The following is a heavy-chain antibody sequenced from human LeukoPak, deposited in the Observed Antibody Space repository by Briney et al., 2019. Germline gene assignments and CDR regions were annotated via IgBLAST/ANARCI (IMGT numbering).Heavy chain of an antibody. CDR3: AKGSFYYGSDFFDY. V-gene: IGHV3-30*18. J-gene: IGHJ4*02. Sequence: GRSLRLSCAASGFTFSSYGMHWVRQAPGKGLEWVAVISYDGSNKYYADSVKGRFTISRDNSKNTLYLQMNSLRAEDTAVYYCAKGSFYYGSDFFDYWGQGTLVTVSS. D-gene: IGHD3-10*01. CDR2: ISYDGSNK. CDR1: GFTFSSYG.